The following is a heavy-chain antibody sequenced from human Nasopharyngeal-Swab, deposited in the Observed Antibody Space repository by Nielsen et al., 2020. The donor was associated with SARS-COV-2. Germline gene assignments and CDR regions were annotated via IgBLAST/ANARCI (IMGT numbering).Heavy chain of an antibody. CDR1: GFTFSSYA. Sequence: GGSLRLSCSASGFTFSSYAMHWVRQPPGKGPEYLSAISNNAVSTSYADSVKGRFTISRDNSKNTLYLQMGGLRDEDTAIYYCVTVGDTGWFDRWGQGTLVTVSS. J-gene: IGHJ5*02. CDR2: ISNNAVST. D-gene: IGHD2-21*02. CDR3: VTVGDTGWFDR. V-gene: IGHV3-64D*06.